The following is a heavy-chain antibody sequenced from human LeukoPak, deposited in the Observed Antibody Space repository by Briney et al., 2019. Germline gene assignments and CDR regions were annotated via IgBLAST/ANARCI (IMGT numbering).Heavy chain of an antibody. CDR1: GGSISSSSYY. V-gene: IGHV4-39*01. CDR2: IYYSGST. J-gene: IGHJ4*02. CDR3: ARRQWLHAGYYYDSSGYYFDY. D-gene: IGHD3-22*01. Sequence: SETLSLTCTVSGGSISSSSYYWGWIRQPPGKGLEWIGSIYYSGSTYYNPSLKSRVTISVDTSKNQFSLKLSSVTAADTAVYYCARRQWLHAGYYYDSSGYYFDYWGQGTLVTVSS.